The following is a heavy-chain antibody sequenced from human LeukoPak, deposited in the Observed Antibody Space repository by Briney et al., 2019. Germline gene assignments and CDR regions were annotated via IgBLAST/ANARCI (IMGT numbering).Heavy chain of an antibody. CDR1: GFTFSSSW. D-gene: IGHD3-10*01. CDR3: AREGTASGELFRDFDY. CDR2: IKQDGSEK. Sequence: TGGSLRLSCAASGFTFSSSWMSWVRQAPGKGLEWVANIKQDGSEKYYVDSVKGRFTISRDNAKNSLFLQMNSLRVEDTAVYYCAREGTASGELFRDFDYWGQGTLVTVSS. J-gene: IGHJ4*02. V-gene: IGHV3-7*01.